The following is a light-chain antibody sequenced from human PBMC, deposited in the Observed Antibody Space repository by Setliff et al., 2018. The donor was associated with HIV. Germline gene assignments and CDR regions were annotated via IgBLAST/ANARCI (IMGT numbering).Light chain of an antibody. J-gene: IGLJ1*01. Sequence: QSVLTQPRSVSGSRGQSITFSCTGTSSDIGAYDYVSWYQQHPGKAPKLITYGVDKRPSGVPTRFSGFKSGNTASLTIYGLQPEDEADYFCCSYAGSNIFVFGKGTKGTVL. CDR1: SSDIGAYDY. CDR2: GVD. CDR3: CSYAGSNIFV. V-gene: IGLV2-11*01.